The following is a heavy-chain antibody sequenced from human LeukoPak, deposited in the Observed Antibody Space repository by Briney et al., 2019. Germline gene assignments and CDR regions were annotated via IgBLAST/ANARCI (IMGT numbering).Heavy chain of an antibody. J-gene: IGHJ1*01. Sequence: PGGSLRLSCAASGFIFRNYHMNWVRRAPGKGLEWVSGISGSGGSTYYADSVKGRFTISRDNSKNTLSPQMNSLRAEDTAVYYCAKDNYYDSSGYYGEYFQHWGQGTLVTVSS. V-gene: IGHV3-23*01. D-gene: IGHD3-22*01. CDR3: AKDNYYDSSGYYGEYFQH. CDR1: GFIFRNYH. CDR2: ISGSGGST.